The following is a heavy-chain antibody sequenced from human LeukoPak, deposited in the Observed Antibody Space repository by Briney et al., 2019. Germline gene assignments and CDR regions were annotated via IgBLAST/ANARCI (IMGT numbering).Heavy chain of an antibody. CDR3: ASGYCSGGSCYPYYYGMDV. D-gene: IGHD2-15*01. Sequence: PSETLSLTCTVSGGSISSYYWSWIGQPPGKGLEWIGYIYYSGSTNYNPSLKSRVTISVDTSKNQFSLKLSSVTAADTAVYYCASGYCSGGSCYPYYYGMDVWGQGTTVTVSS. CDR2: IYYSGST. CDR1: GGSISSYY. J-gene: IGHJ6*02. V-gene: IGHV4-59*01.